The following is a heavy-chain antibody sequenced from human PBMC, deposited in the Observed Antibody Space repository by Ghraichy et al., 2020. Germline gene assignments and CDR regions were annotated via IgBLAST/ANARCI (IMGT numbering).Heavy chain of an antibody. CDR2: IYYSGST. Sequence: SETLSLTCTVSGGSVSSGSYYWSWIRQPPGKGLEWIGYIYYSGSTNYNPSLKSRVTISVDTSKNQFSLKLSSVTAADTAVYYCALLLQSYGMDVWGQGTTVTVSS. J-gene: IGHJ6*02. CDR3: ALLLQSYGMDV. D-gene: IGHD3-22*01. V-gene: IGHV4-61*01. CDR1: GGSVSSGSYY.